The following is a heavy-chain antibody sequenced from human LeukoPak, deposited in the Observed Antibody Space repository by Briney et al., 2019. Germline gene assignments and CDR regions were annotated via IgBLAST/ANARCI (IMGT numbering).Heavy chain of an antibody. Sequence: ASVKVSCMPSGYTFTGYYMHWVRQAPGQGLEGMGWINPNRGGTNYAQKFQGRGTMTGDTSISTAYMELSRLRSDDTAVYYCARDAELGNGDPKAFDPWGQGTLVTVSS. V-gene: IGHV1-2*02. J-gene: IGHJ5*02. CDR2: INPNRGGT. D-gene: IGHD6-13*01. CDR3: ARDAELGNGDPKAFDP. CDR1: GYTFTGYY.